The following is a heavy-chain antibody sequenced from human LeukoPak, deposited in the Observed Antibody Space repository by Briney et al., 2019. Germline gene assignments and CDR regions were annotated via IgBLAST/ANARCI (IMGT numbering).Heavy chain of an antibody. Sequence: SETLSLTCTVSGCSISNSCWSWIRQAPGKGLEWIAFIYYAGNTKYNPSLKSRVTISVDTSKNQFSLRLTPVTADDTDVYYCARDSGSSPTFDYWGQGTLVTVSS. D-gene: IGHD1-26*01. V-gene: IGHV4-59*01. CDR2: IYYAGNT. CDR1: GCSISNSC. CDR3: ARDSGSSPTFDY. J-gene: IGHJ4*02.